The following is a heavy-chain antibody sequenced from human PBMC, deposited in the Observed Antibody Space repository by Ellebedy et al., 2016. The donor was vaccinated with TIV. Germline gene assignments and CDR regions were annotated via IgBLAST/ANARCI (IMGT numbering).Heavy chain of an antibody. CDR1: GFTFSSYG. Sequence: GESLKISCAASGFTFSSYGMHWVRQAPGKGLEWVAVISYDGSNKYYADSVKGRFTISRDNSKNTLYLQMNSLRAEDTAVYYCASRANRDPPDYWGQGTLVTVSS. CDR2: ISYDGSNK. CDR3: ASRANRDPPDY. J-gene: IGHJ4*02. V-gene: IGHV3-30*03. D-gene: IGHD2/OR15-2a*01.